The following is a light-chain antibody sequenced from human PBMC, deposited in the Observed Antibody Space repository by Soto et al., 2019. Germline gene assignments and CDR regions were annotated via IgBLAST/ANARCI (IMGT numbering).Light chain of an antibody. V-gene: IGLV1-47*01. CDR2: RND. CDR3: AAWDDTVRSYV. J-gene: IGLJ1*01. Sequence: QSVLTPPSSVSGTPGQGVTISCSGSISNIGNNYVYWFQQLPGTAPKVLTNRNDQRPSGVPDRFSGSKSGTSASLAISGLRSEDEADYYCAAWDDTVRSYVFGTGTKLTVL. CDR1: ISNIGNNY.